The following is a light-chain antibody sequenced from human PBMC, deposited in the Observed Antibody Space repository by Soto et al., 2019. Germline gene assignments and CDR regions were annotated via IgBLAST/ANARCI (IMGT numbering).Light chain of an antibody. V-gene: IGLV2-23*01. CDR2: EGS. CDR3: CSYAGSSTV. J-gene: IGLJ3*02. Sequence: QSALTQPDSVSGSPGQSITISCTGTSSDVGSYNLVSWYQQHPGKAPKLLIYEGSKRPSGVSSRFSGSNSGNTASLTISGVQAEDEADYYCCSYAGSSTVFGGGTKLTVL. CDR1: SSDVGSYNL.